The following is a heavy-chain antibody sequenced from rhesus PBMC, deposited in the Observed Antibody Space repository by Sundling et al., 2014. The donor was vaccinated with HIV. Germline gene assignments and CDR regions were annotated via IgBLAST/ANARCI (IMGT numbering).Heavy chain of an antibody. CDR1: GASISSHW. D-gene: IGHD2-21*01. Sequence: QVQLQESGPGLVKPSETLSLTCTVSGASISSHWWSWIRQPPGKGLEWVGEINGNSGTTNQNPSLKSRVTISRETSKNQFSLKLNSVTAADTAVYYCAIWCTGTGCQAVDSWGQGVLVTVSS. CDR2: INGNSGTT. CDR3: AIWCTGTGCQAVDS. V-gene: IGHV4-80*01. J-gene: IGHJ4*01.